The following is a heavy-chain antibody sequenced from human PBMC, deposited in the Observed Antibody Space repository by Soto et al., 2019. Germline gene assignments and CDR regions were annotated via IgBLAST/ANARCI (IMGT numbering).Heavy chain of an antibody. V-gene: IGHV3-13*01. Sequence: GGSLRLSCAASGFTFSSYDMHWVRQATGKGLEWVSAIGTAGDTYYPGSVKGRFTISRENAKNSLYLQMNSLRAGDTAVYYCARAGVDYYGSGSYFGYYMDVWGKGTTVTVSS. CDR1: GFTFSSYD. CDR2: IGTAGDT. J-gene: IGHJ6*03. D-gene: IGHD3-10*01. CDR3: ARAGVDYYGSGSYFGYYMDV.